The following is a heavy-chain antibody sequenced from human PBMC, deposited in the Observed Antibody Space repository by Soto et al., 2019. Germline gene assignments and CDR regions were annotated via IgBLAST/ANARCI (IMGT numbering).Heavy chain of an antibody. D-gene: IGHD6-13*01. CDR2: IKQDGSDK. Sequence: EVQLVESGGGLVQPGGSLRLSCVGSGFTFSNYWMNWVRQIPGKGLEWVAKIKQDGSDKYYLDSVKGRFTISRDKDKNSLYLQMSSLRAEDTAVYYCARATYSTTAYWGQGTLVTVSS. CDR3: ARATYSTTAY. J-gene: IGHJ4*02. V-gene: IGHV3-7*01. CDR1: GFTFSNYW.